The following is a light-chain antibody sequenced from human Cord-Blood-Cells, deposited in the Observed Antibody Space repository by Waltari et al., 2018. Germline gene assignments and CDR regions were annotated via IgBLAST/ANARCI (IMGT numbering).Light chain of an antibody. CDR3: SSYTSSSAGV. J-gene: IGLJ2*01. CDR2: DVS. V-gene: IGLV2-14*01. Sequence: QSALTQPASVSGSPGQPITISCTGTSSDVGGYNYVSWYQQHPGKATKLMIYDVSNRPSGVSNRFSGSKSGNTASLTISGLQAEDEADYYCSSYTSSSAGVFGGGTKLTVL. CDR1: SSDVGGYNY.